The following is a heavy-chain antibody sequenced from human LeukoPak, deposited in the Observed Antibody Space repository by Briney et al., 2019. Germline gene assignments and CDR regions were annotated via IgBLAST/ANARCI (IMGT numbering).Heavy chain of an antibody. J-gene: IGHJ4*02. CDR1: GFTFSSYW. CDR3: ARGRPHGNDY. D-gene: IGHD4-23*01. V-gene: IGHV3-74*01. CDR2: IASDGSST. Sequence: GGSLRLSCAASGFTFSSYWMNWVRQAPGKGLVRVSRIASDGSSTTYADSVKGRFSISRDNAKSTLYLQMNSLRVEDTAVYYCARGRPHGNDYWGQGTLVTVSS.